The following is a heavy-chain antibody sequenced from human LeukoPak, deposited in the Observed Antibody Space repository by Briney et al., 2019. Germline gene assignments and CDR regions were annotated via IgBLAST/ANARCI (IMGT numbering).Heavy chain of an antibody. CDR3: ARDSSGSGY. V-gene: IGHV4-30-2*01. Sequence: SETLSLTCTVSGGSISSGGYYWSWIRQPPGKGLEWIGYIYHSGSTYYNPSLKSRVTISVDRSKNQFSLKLSSVTAADTAVYYCARDSSGSGYWGQGTLVTVSS. D-gene: IGHD6-25*01. CDR1: GGSISSGGYY. J-gene: IGHJ4*02. CDR2: IYHSGST.